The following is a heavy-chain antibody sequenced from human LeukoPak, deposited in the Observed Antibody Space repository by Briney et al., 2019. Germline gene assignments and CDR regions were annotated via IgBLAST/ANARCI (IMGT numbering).Heavy chain of an antibody. V-gene: IGHV4-39*07. Sequence: SETLSLTCTVSGGSISSSYYYWGWIRQPPGKGLEWIGSIYYSGSTDYNPTLKSRVTISVDTSKNQFSLKLSSVTAADTAVYYCARVFKDPGYGDYVFDYWGQGTLVTVSS. D-gene: IGHD4-17*01. J-gene: IGHJ4*02. CDR2: IYYSGST. CDR1: GGSISSSYYY. CDR3: ARVFKDPGYGDYVFDY.